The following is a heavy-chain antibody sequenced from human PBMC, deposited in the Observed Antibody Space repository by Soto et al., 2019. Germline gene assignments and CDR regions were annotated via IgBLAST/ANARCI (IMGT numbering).Heavy chain of an antibody. J-gene: IGHJ4*02. CDR3: AKAQHYGDYGRYFDY. Sequence: GGSLRLSCAASGFTFSTYGMHWVRQAPGKGLEWVGVISYDGSNKYYAGSVKGRFTISRDNSKNTLYLQMNSLRAEDTAVYYCAKAQHYGDYGRYFDYWGQGTLVTVS. CDR2: ISYDGSNK. CDR1: GFTFSTYG. V-gene: IGHV3-30*18. D-gene: IGHD4-17*01.